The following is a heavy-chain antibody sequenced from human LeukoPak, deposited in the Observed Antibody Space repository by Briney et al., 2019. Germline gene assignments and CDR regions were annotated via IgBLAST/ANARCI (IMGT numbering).Heavy chain of an antibody. CDR2: IKQDGSEK. V-gene: IGHV3-7*01. CDR3: ARSTIAAAGNNWFDP. J-gene: IGHJ5*02. Sequence: GGSLRLSCAASGFTFSSYWMSWVRQAPGKGLEWVANIKQDGSEKYYVDSVKGRFTISRDNAKNSLYLQMNSLRAEDTAVYYCARSTIAAAGNNWFDPWGQGTLVTVSS. D-gene: IGHD6-13*01. CDR1: GFTFSSYW.